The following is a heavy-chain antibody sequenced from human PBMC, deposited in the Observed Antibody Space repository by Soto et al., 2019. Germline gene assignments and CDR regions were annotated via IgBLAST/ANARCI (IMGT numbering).Heavy chain of an antibody. CDR1: GGSISSYY. V-gene: IGHV4-59*01. CDR3: ARGLGGGYYYDSSGYYDQIYYFDY. J-gene: IGHJ4*02. D-gene: IGHD3-22*01. CDR2: IYYSGST. Sequence: PETLSLTCTVSGGSISSYYWSWIRQPPGKGLEWIGYIYYSGSTNYNPSLKSRVTISVDTSKNQFSLKLSSVTAADTAVYYCARGLGGGYYYDSSGYYDQIYYFDYWGQGTLVPVSS.